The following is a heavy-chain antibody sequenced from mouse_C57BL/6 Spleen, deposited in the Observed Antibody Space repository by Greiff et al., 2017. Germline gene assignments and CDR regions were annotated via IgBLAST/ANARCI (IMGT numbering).Heavy chain of an antibody. Sequence: VQLQQPGAELVMPGASVKLSCKASGYTFTSYWMHWVKQRPGQGLEWIGEIDPSDSYTNYNQKFKGKSTLTVDKSSSTAYMQLSSLPSEDSAVYYCGRGRFLRFDYWGQGTTLTVSA. J-gene: IGHJ2*01. CDR2: IDPSDSYT. CDR1: GYTFTSYW. CDR3: GRGRFLRFDY. D-gene: IGHD1-1*01. V-gene: IGHV1-69*01.